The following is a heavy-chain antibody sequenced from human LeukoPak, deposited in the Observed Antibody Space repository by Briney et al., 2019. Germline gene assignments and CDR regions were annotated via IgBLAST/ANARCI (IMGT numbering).Heavy chain of an antibody. D-gene: IGHD3-9*01. J-gene: IGHJ3*02. V-gene: IGHV3-7*01. CDR3: ARDHVYYDILTGLDAFDI. CDR2: IKQDGSEK. CDR1: GFTFSSYW. Sequence: PGGSLRLSCAASGFTFSSYWMSWVRQAPGKGLEWVANIKQDGSEKYYVDSVKGRFTISRDNAKNSLYLQVNSLRAEDTAVYYCARDHVYYDILTGLDAFDIWGQGTMVTVSS.